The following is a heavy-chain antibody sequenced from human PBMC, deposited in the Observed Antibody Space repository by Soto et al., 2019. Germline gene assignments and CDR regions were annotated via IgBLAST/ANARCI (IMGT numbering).Heavy chain of an antibody. CDR1: GFTFSNYW. CDR3: ARGDCVGGTCYSLAGSFYYYMDV. CDR2: TNSDGSVS. Sequence: EVQLVESGGGLVQPGGSLRLSCAASGFTFSNYWMYWVRQAPGKGLEWVSRTNSDGSVSSYADSVKGRLTIYRDNVKNTLYLQMDSLRAEDTAVYYCARGDCVGGTCYSLAGSFYYYMDVWGKGTTVTVFS. J-gene: IGHJ6*03. D-gene: IGHD2-15*01. V-gene: IGHV3-74*02.